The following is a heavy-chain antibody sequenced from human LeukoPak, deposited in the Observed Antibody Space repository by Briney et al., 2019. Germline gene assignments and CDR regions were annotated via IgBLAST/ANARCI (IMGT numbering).Heavy chain of an antibody. J-gene: IGHJ6*03. CDR1: GFTFSTYS. D-gene: IGHD2-15*01. CDR3: AKGPKQLLLRRSVWGYMDD. CDR2: ISSLSGTI. Sequence: GGSLRLSCAASGFTFSTYSMNWVRQAPGKGLEWVSYISSLSGTIYYADSVKGRFTISRDNSKNTLYLQMNSLRAEDTALYYCAKGPKQLLLRRSVWGYMDDWGKGTTVTISS. V-gene: IGHV3-48*01.